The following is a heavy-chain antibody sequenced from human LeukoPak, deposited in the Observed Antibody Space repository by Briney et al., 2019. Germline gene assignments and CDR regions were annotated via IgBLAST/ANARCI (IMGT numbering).Heavy chain of an antibody. CDR3: ARDDYGDLQYFEN. Sequence: ASVKVSCKASGYTLTKYFLHWVRQAPGQGLEWMGWINPNDGGALYAQKFQGRVTMTTDTSITTAYMEMSRLRSDDTAFYYCARDDYGDLQYFENWGQGTLVTVSS. D-gene: IGHD4-17*01. CDR2: INPNDGGA. V-gene: IGHV1-2*02. J-gene: IGHJ4*02. CDR1: GYTLTKYF.